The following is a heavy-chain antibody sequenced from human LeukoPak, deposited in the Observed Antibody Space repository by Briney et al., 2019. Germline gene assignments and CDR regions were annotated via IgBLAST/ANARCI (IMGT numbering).Heavy chain of an antibody. CDR2: IYYSGST. CDR3: ARHPWLRSYSINYYYMDV. D-gene: IGHD1-26*01. J-gene: IGHJ6*03. V-gene: IGHV4-39*01. Sequence: SETLCLTCTVSVDSISRSSEYWGWVRQPRGRGLGWIVSIYYSGSTYYNPSLKSRVTISVDTSKNQASLKLSSVTAADTAVYYCARHPWLRSYSINYYYMDVWGKGTTVTIS. CDR1: VDSISRSSEY.